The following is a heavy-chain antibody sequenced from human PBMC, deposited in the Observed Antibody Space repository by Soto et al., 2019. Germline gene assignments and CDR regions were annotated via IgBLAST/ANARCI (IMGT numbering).Heavy chain of an antibody. J-gene: IGHJ4*02. D-gene: IGHD3-22*01. Sequence: ASVKVSCKASGYTFTSYGISWVRQAPGQGLEWMGWISAYNGNTNYAQKLQGRATMTTDTSTSTAYMELRSLRSDDTAVYYCARQYYYDSSGYPTPDYWGQGTLVTVSS. CDR1: GYTFTSYG. CDR3: ARQYYYDSSGYPTPDY. CDR2: ISAYNGNT. V-gene: IGHV1-18*01.